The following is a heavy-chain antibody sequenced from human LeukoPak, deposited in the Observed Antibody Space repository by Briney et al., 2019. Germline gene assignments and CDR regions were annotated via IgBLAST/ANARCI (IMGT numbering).Heavy chain of an antibody. CDR2: IYYSGST. CDR3: ARGRQWLVPYYFDY. J-gene: IGHJ4*02. CDR1: GGSISSYY. Sequence: SETLSLTCTVSGGSISSYYWSRIRQPPGKGLEWIGYIYYSGSTNYNPSLKSRVTISVDTSKNQFSLKLSSVTAADTAVYYCARGRQWLVPYYFDYWGQGTLVTVSS. D-gene: IGHD6-19*01. V-gene: IGHV4-59*01.